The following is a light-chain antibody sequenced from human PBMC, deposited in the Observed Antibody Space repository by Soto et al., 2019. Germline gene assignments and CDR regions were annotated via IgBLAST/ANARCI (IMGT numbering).Light chain of an antibody. CDR1: QSVSSSY. V-gene: IGKV3-20*01. CDR3: QQYGSSRTWT. CDR2: GAS. Sequence: EIVLTQSPGTLSLSPGERATLSCRASQSVSSSYLAWYQQKPGQAPRLLIYGASSRATGIPDRFSGSGSGTDFTLTISRLEPEDFAVYYCQQYGSSRTWTFGLGTKVEIK. J-gene: IGKJ1*01.